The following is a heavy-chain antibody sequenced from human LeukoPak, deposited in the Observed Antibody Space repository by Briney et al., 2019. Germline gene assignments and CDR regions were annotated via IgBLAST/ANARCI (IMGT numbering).Heavy chain of an antibody. V-gene: IGHV3-30-3*02. CDR1: GVTFSSYA. CDR2: ISYDGSNK. J-gene: IGHJ4*02. D-gene: IGHD3-10*01. CDR3: AKMTPFYGSGSYYSLPFDY. Sequence: GGSLRLSCAASGVTFSSYAMHWVRQAPGKGLEWVAVISYDGSNKYYADSVKGRFTISRDNSKNTLYLQMNSLRAEDTAVYYCAKMTPFYGSGSYYSLPFDYWGQGTLVTVSS.